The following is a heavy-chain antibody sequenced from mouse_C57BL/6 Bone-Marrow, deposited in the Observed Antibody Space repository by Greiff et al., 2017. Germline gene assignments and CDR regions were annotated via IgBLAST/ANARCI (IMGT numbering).Heavy chain of an antibody. D-gene: IGHD4-1*01. CDR1: GFTFSDYY. V-gene: IGHV5-12*01. J-gene: IGHJ2*01. CDR3: ARQTGTFFDY. Sequence: EVKVEESGGGLVQPGGSLKLSCAASGFTFSDYYMYWVRQTPEKRLEWVAYISNGGGSTYYPDTVKGRFTISRDNAKNTLYLQMSRLKSEDTAMYYCARQTGTFFDYWGQGTTLTVSS. CDR2: ISNGGGST.